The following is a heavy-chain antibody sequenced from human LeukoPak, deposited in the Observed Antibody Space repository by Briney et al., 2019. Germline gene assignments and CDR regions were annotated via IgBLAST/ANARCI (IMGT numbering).Heavy chain of an antibody. D-gene: IGHD6-6*01. CDR2: IRYDGSNK. CDR3: AKDPSDSSLPHFDY. Sequence: GSLRLSCAASGFTFSSYGMHWVRQAPGKGLEWVAFIRYDGSNKYYADSVKGRFTISRDNSKNTLYLQMNSLRAEDTAVYYCAKDPSDSSLPHFDYWGQGTLVTVSS. J-gene: IGHJ4*02. V-gene: IGHV3-30*02. CDR1: GFTFSSYG.